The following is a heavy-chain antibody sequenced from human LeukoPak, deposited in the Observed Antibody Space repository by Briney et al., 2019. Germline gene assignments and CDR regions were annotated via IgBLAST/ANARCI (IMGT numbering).Heavy chain of an antibody. Sequence: ASVRVSCKPSGYIFTPHHIHWMRQAPGQGLELLGWVSAANNPEYSQKFQGRVVITRDASATTSYLELNSLRSEDTAVYYCAMSVEMPPIPSFDYWGQGTLLTVSS. D-gene: IGHD2-21*02. J-gene: IGHJ4*02. CDR1: GYIFTPHH. CDR3: AMSVEMPPIPSFDY. V-gene: IGHV1-3*01. CDR2: VSAANNP.